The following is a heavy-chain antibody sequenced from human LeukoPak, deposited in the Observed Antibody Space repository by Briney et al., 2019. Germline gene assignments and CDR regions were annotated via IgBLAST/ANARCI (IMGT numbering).Heavy chain of an antibody. CDR3: ARGVGATISYYHYYIDV. Sequence: ASVKVSCKASGYTFTGYYMHWVRQAPGQGLGWMGWINPNSGGTNYAQKFQGRVTMTRDTSISTAYMELSSLRSEDTAVYYCARGVGATISYYHYYIDVWGKGTTVTVSS. V-gene: IGHV1-2*02. D-gene: IGHD1-26*01. CDR2: INPNSGGT. CDR1: GYTFTGYY. J-gene: IGHJ6*03.